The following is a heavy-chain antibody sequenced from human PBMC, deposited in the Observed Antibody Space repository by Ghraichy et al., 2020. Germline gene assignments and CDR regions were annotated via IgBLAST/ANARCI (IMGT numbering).Heavy chain of an antibody. J-gene: IGHJ3*02. D-gene: IGHD2-21*01. CDR3: ARAARGVVIADDAFDI. Sequence: SQTLSLTCAISGDSVSSNSAAWNWIRQSPSRGLEWLGRTYYRSKWYNDYAVSVKSRITINPDTSKNQFSLQLNSVTPEDTAVYYCARAARGVVIADDAFDIWGQGTMVTVSS. CDR1: GDSVSSNSAA. CDR2: TYYRSKWYN. V-gene: IGHV6-1*01.